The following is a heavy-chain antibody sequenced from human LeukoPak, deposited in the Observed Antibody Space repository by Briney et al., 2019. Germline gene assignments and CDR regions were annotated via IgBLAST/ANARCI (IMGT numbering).Heavy chain of an antibody. CDR1: GYTLTELS. CDR3: ATSNYYDFWSGNRYFDY. J-gene: IGHJ4*02. Sequence: GASVKVSCKVSGYTLTELSMHWVRQAPGKGLEWMGGFDPEDGETIYAQKFQGRVTMTEDTSTDTAYMELSSLRSEDTAVYYCATSNYYDFWSGNRYFDYWGQGTLVTVSS. V-gene: IGHV1-24*01. D-gene: IGHD3-3*01. CDR2: FDPEDGET.